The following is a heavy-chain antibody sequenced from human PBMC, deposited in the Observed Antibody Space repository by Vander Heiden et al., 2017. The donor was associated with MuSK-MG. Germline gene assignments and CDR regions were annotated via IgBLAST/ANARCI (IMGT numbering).Heavy chain of an antibody. D-gene: IGHD3-9*01. J-gene: IGHJ4*02. Sequence: QLQLKESGPGLVKPSETLSLTCTVYDDSISSTNYYWAWIRQPPGKGLEWFANIDHAGSTFYNPSVKSRVTISIDTSRRQFSLQLTSLTAADTAFYYCARRLYYDVLTGYHYYFDSWGQGALVTVSS. CDR1: DDSISSTNYY. CDR2: IDHAGST. V-gene: IGHV4-39*01. CDR3: ARRLYYDVLTGYHYYFDS.